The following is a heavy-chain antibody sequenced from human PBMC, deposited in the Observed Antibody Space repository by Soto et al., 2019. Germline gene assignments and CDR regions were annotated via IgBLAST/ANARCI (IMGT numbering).Heavy chain of an antibody. D-gene: IGHD5-12*01. CDR3: AISGYETGGDAFDI. Sequence: QVQLVESGGGVVQPGRSLGLSCAASGFTFSSYGMHWVRQAPGKVLEWVAVISYDGSNKYYADSVKGRFTISRDNSKNTLYLQMNSLRAEDTAVYYCAISGYETGGDAFDIWGQGTMVTVSS. CDR1: GFTFSSYG. CDR2: ISYDGSNK. J-gene: IGHJ3*02. V-gene: IGHV3-30*03.